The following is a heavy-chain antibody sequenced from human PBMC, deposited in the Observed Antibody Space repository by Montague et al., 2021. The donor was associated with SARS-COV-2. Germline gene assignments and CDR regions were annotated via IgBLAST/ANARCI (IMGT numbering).Heavy chain of an antibody. CDR2: IYYRGST. J-gene: IGHJ4*02. V-gene: IGHV4-61*01. Sequence: SETLSLTYTVSGGSVSSGSYYWSWIRQPPGKGLEWIGYIYYRGSTNYNPSLKSRVTISVDTSKNQFSLKLSSVTAADTAVYYCASVNTAGAYWGQGTLVTVSS. D-gene: IGHD7-27*01. CDR1: GGSVSSGSYY. CDR3: ASVNTAGAY.